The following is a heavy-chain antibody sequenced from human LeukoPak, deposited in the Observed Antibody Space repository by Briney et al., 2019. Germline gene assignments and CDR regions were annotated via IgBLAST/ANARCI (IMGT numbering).Heavy chain of an antibody. J-gene: IGHJ6*02. V-gene: IGHV1-18*01. CDR1: DYTFTSYG. Sequence: ASVKVSCKASDYTFTSYGISWVRQAPGQGLEWMGWISAYNGNTNYAQKLQGRVTMTTDTSTSTAYMELRSLRSDDTAVYYCARDQRWPFYYYGMDVWGQGTTVTVSS. CDR3: ARDQRWPFYYYGMDV. D-gene: IGHD6-13*01. CDR2: ISAYNGNT.